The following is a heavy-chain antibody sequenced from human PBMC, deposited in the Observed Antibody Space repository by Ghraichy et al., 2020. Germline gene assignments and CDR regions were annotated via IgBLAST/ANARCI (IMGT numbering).Heavy chain of an antibody. CDR2: IYYSGST. D-gene: IGHD6-13*01. CDR3: AREGGYSSSWYEGSFDAFDI. V-gene: IGHV4-61*01. J-gene: IGHJ3*02. Sequence: SETLSLTCTVSGGSVSSGSYYWSWIRQPPGKGLEWIGYIYYSGSTNYNPSLKSRVTISVDTSKNQFSLKLSSVTAADTAVYYCAREGGYSSSWYEGSFDAFDIWGQGTMVTVSS. CDR1: GGSVSSGSYY.